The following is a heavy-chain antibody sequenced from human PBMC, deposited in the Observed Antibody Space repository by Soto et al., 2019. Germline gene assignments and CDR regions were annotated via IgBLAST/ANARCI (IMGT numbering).Heavy chain of an antibody. Sequence: GGSLILSCAASGFTFDDYTMHWVRQAPGKGLEWVSLISWDGGSTYYADSVKGRFTISRDNSKNSLYLQMNSLRTEDTALYYCAKDIDVDTAMVKGPPSFDYWGQGTLVTVSS. CDR1: GFTFDDYT. CDR3: AKDIDVDTAMVKGPPSFDY. J-gene: IGHJ4*02. CDR2: ISWDGGST. V-gene: IGHV3-43*01. D-gene: IGHD5-18*01.